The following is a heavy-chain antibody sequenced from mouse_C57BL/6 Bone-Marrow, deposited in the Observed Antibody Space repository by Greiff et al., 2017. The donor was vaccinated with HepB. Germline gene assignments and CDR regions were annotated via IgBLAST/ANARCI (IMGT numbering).Heavy chain of an antibody. CDR1: GYTFTSYG. V-gene: IGHV1-81*01. CDR2: IYPRSGNT. D-gene: IGHD2-5*01. CDR3: ARRNYSNYFAY. J-gene: IGHJ3*01. Sequence: VQLQQSGAELARPGASVKLSCKASGYTFTSYGISWVKQRTGQGLEWIGEIYPRSGNTYYNEKFKGKATLTVDKSSSTAYMELRSLTSEDSAVYFCARRNYSNYFAYWGQGTLVTVSA.